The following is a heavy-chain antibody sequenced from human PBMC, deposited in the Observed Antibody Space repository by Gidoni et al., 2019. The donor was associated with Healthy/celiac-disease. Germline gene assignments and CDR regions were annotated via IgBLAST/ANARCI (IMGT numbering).Heavy chain of an antibody. J-gene: IGHJ4*02. CDR1: GGSFSGYY. CDR2: INHSGST. Sequence: QVQLQQWGAGLLKPSETLSLTCAVYGGSFSGYYWSGIRQPPGKGLEWIGEINHSGSTNYNPSLKSRVTISVDTSKNQFSLKLSSVTAADTAVYYCARGLGHSQIDYWGQGTLVTVSS. V-gene: IGHV4-34*01. D-gene: IGHD4-4*01. CDR3: ARGLGHSQIDY.